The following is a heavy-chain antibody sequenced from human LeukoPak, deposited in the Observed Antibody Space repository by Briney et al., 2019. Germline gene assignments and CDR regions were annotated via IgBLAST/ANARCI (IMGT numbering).Heavy chain of an antibody. CDR2: TYSGGRT. V-gene: IGHV3-53*01. CDR3: AREGLRSIAARRGTRDYMDV. Sequence: GGSLRLPCAASGFTVSSNYMSWVRQAPGKGLEWVSVTYSGGRTYYADSVKGRFTISRDISKNTLYLQMNSLRAEDTAVYYCAREGLRSIAARRGTRDYMDVWGKGTTVIVSS. D-gene: IGHD6-6*01. J-gene: IGHJ6*03. CDR1: GFTVSSNY.